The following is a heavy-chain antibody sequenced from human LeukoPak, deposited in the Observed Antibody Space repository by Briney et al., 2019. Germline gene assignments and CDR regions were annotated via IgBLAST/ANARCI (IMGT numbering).Heavy chain of an antibody. CDR3: ARTSNYGRFDY. Sequence: GASVKVSCKASGYTFTAYYIHWVRQAPVQGLEWMGWINPKSGGPKYAQKFQGRVTMTRDTSISTVYVELSSLRSDDSAVYYCARTSNYGRFDYWGQGTLVTVSS. V-gene: IGHV1-2*02. CDR1: GYTFTAYY. J-gene: IGHJ4*02. CDR2: INPKSGGP. D-gene: IGHD3-10*01.